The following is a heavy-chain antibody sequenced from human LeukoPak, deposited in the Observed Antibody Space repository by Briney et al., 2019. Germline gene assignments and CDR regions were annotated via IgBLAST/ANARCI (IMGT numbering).Heavy chain of an antibody. CDR1: GFTFSSYG. CDR3: XKSRRLGYCSGGSCFDDAFDI. V-gene: IGHV3-30*18. J-gene: IGHJ3*02. CDR2: ISYDGSNK. D-gene: IGHD2-15*01. Sequence: GRSLRLSCAASGFTFSSYGMHWVRQAPGKGLEWVAVISYDGSNKYYADSVKGRFTISRDNSKNTLYLQMNSLRAEDTAVYYXXKSRRLGYCSGGSCFDDAFDIWGQGTMVTVSS.